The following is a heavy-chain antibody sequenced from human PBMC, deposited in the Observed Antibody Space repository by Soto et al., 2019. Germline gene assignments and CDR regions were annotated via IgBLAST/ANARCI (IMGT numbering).Heavy chain of an antibody. CDR2: IYYSGST. J-gene: IGHJ4*02. D-gene: IGHD3-10*01. CDR3: AREYYYGSGPWY. Sequence: PSETLSLTCTVSGGSISSGGYYWSWIRQHPGKGLEWIGYIYYSGSTYYNPSLKSRVTISVDTSTSTAYMELRSLRSDDTAVYYCAREYYYGSGPWYWGQGTLVTVSS. CDR1: GGSISSGGYY. V-gene: IGHV4-31*03.